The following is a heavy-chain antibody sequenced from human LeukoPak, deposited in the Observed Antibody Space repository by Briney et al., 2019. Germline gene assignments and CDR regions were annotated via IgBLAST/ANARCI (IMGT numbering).Heavy chain of an antibody. D-gene: IGHD6-19*01. CDR3: ARECSGDLGEAFDI. V-gene: IGHV4-30-4*08. CDR2: IYHSGST. Sequence: SETLSLTCTVSGGSISSGDYYWSWIRQPPGKGLEWIGYIYHSGSTYYNPSLKSRVTISVDTSKNQFSLKLSSVTAADTAVYYCARECSGDLGEAFDIWGQGTMVTVSS. CDR1: GGSISSGDYY. J-gene: IGHJ3*02.